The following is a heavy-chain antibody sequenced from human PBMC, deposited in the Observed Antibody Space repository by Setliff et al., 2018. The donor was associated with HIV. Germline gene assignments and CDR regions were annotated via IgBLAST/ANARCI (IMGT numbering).Heavy chain of an antibody. J-gene: IGHJ5*02. D-gene: IGHD3-22*01. CDR2: INWNGGST. CDR1: GFRFDDYG. CDR3: ARDMMYHYDRSGSFGYFGP. Sequence: LRLSCAASGFRFDDYGMSWVRQAPGKGLEWVSGINWNGGSTGYADSVKGRFTISRDNAKNSLYLQMNSLRGEDTAVYYCARDMMYHYDRSGSFGYFGPWGQGTQVTVSS. V-gene: IGHV3-20*04.